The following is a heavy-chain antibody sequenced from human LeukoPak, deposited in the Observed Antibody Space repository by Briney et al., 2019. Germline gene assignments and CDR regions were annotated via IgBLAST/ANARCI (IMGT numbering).Heavy chain of an antibody. CDR3: ARQIVVVVAATGNWFDP. V-gene: IGHV1-2*02. J-gene: IGHJ5*02. Sequence: ASVKVSCKASGYTFTSYGLNWVRQAPGQGLEWMGWINPNSGGTNYAQKFQGRVTMTRDTSISTAYMELSRLRSDDTAVYYCARQIVVVVAATGNWFDPWGQGTLVTVSS. D-gene: IGHD2-15*01. CDR1: GYTFTSYG. CDR2: INPNSGGT.